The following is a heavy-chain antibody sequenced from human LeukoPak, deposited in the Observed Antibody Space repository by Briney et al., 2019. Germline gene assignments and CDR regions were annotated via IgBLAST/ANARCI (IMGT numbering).Heavy chain of an antibody. CDR3: ARAGNYGGYFFFDY. Sequence: GGSLRLSCAASGFTFSRYWMHWVRQAPGKGLVWVSGINTDGRSTSYADSVKGRFTISRDNAKNTLYLQMSSLRAEDTAVYYCARAGNYGGYFFFDYWGQGTLVTVSS. V-gene: IGHV3-74*01. J-gene: IGHJ4*02. CDR1: GFTFSRYW. CDR2: INTDGRST. D-gene: IGHD4-17*01.